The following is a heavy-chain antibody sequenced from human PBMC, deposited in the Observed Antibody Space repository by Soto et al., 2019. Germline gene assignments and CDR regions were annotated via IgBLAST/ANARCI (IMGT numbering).Heavy chain of an antibody. V-gene: IGHV3-30-3*01. CDR3: AREGDSSLNPYFDY. CDR1: GFTFSSYA. Sequence: PGGSLRLSCAASGFTFSSYAMHWVRQAPGKGLEWVAVISYDGSNKYYADSVKGRFTISRDNSKNTLYLQMNSLRAEDTAVFYCAREGDSSLNPYFDYWGQGTLVTVSS. CDR2: ISYDGSNK. D-gene: IGHD6-13*01. J-gene: IGHJ4*02.